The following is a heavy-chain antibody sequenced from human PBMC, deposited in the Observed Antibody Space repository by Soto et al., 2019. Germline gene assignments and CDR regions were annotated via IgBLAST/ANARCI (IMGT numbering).Heavy chain of an antibody. CDR2: IYYSGST. J-gene: IGHJ5*02. D-gene: IGHD3-3*01. Sequence: SETLSLTCTVSGGSISSSSYYWGWIRQPPGKGLEWIGSIYYSGSTYYNPSLKSRVTISVDTSKNQFSLKLSSVTAADTAVYYWARGAEPFDFWSAYPANWFAPWAQGTLVTFSS. CDR3: ARGAEPFDFWSAYPANWFAP. CDR1: GGSISSSSYY. V-gene: IGHV4-39*01.